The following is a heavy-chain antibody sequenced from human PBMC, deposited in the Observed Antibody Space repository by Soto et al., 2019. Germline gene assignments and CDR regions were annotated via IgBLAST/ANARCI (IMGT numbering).Heavy chain of an antibody. CDR2: INAGNGNT. CDR3: ARGKYSSSWYLPPYYYYGMDV. D-gene: IGHD6-13*01. Sequence: ASVKVSCKASGYTFTSYAMNWVRQAPGQRLEWMGWINAGNGNTKYSQKFQGRVTMARDTSVSTAYMELSSLRSEDTAVYYCARGKYSSSWYLPPYYYYGMDVWGQGTTVTVSS. CDR1: GYTFTSYA. J-gene: IGHJ6*02. V-gene: IGHV1-3*01.